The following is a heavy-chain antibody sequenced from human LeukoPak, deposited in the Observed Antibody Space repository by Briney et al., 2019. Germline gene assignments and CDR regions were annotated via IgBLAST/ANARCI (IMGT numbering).Heavy chain of an antibody. Sequence: GGSLRLSCAASGFTFSRYWMHWVRHAPGKGLAWVSRINNDGSSITYADSVKGRFTISRDNAMNTLYLQMSSLRAEDTAVYYCAKRDRPCSGDCSAPYYFDYWGPGTLVTVSS. CDR3: AKRDRPCSGDCSAPYYFDY. D-gene: IGHD2-21*02. CDR1: GFTFSRYW. J-gene: IGHJ4*02. CDR2: INNDGSSI. V-gene: IGHV3-74*01.